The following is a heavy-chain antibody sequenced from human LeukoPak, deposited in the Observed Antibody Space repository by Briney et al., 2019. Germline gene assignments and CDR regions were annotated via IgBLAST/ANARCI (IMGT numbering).Heavy chain of an antibody. CDR1: GYTFTGYY. CDR3: ARGLSSGWYSY. Sequence: ASVKVSCKASGYTFTGYYMHWVRQAPGQGLEWMGWINPNSGGTNYAQKFQGRVTMTRNTSISTAYMELSSLRSEDTAVYYCARGLSSGWYSYWGQGTLVTVSS. D-gene: IGHD6-19*01. J-gene: IGHJ4*02. V-gene: IGHV1-2*02. CDR2: INPNSGGT.